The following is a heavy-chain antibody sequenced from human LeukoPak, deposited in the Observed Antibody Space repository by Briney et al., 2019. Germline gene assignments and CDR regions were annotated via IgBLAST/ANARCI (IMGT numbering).Heavy chain of an antibody. D-gene: IGHD3-9*01. Sequence: GGSLRLSRSASGFTFSSYSMNWVRQAPGEGLEWVSSIRSSSSYIYYANSVKGRFTISRDNDKNSLYLQTNSLRAEDTALYYCARGMFRYFGWLEEDDSCGQRAPVTVSP. CDR2: IRSSSSYI. CDR1: GFTFSSYS. V-gene: IGHV3-21*01. J-gene: IGHJ4*02. CDR3: ARGMFRYFGWLEEDDS.